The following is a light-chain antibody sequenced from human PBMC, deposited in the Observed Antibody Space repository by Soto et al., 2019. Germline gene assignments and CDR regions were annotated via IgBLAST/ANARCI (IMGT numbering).Light chain of an antibody. J-gene: IGKJ2*01. CDR1: QSVSSN. Sequence: EIVMTQSPATLSVSPGERATLSCRASQSVSSNLAWYQQKPGQAPRLLIYGASTMATGIPARFSGSGSGTEFTLTISSLKSEDFAVYYCQQYNNWPPKYTFGQGTKLEIK. CDR3: QQYNNWPPKYT. CDR2: GAS. V-gene: IGKV3-15*01.